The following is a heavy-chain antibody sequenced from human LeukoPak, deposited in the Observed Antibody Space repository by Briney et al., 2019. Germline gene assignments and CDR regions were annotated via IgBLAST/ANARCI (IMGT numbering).Heavy chain of an antibody. CDR2: INPSGGST. J-gene: IGHJ4*02. D-gene: IGHD1-1*01. V-gene: IGHV1-46*01. Sequence: GASVKVSCKASGYTFISYYMHWVRQAPGQGPAWMEIINPSGGSTGYAQKFQDRITMTREVSTSTVYMELDSLATDDTAGEYWSREGRRWNGDCWGQGTLVTVS. CDR1: GYTFISYY. CDR3: SREGRRWNGDC.